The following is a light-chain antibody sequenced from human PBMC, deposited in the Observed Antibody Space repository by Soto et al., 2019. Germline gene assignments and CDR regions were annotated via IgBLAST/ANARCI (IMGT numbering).Light chain of an antibody. CDR3: GTWDSSLSAGV. CDR2: DNS. Sequence: QSVLTQPPSVSAAPGQKVTISCSGSSSNIGSNYVSWYQQLPGTAPRLLIYDNSARPSGIPDRFSGSKSGTSATLGITGLQTGAEADYYCGTWDSSLSAGVFGGGTKLTVL. J-gene: IGLJ2*01. CDR1: SSNIGSNY. V-gene: IGLV1-51*01.